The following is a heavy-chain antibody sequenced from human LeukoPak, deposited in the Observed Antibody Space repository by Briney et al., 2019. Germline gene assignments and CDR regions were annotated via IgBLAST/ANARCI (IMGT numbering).Heavy chain of an antibody. D-gene: IGHD6-13*01. J-gene: IGHJ4*02. CDR1: GFPFSSYA. Sequence: PGGSLRLSCAASGFPFSSYAMSWVRQAPGKGLEWVSAIVGDGGGTYYADSVKGRFTISRDNSNNTLYLQMNNLRAEDTAVYYCAKTHSSSWHPLDFWGQGTLVTASS. CDR3: AKTHSSSWHPLDF. V-gene: IGHV3-23*01. CDR2: IVGDGGGT.